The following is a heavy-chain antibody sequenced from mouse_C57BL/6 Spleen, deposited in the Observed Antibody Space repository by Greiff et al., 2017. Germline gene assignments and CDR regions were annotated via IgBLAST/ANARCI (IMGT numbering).Heavy chain of an antibody. J-gene: IGHJ2*01. CDR2: ISYDGSN. V-gene: IGHV3-6*01. CDR3: ARDSNYVFDY. D-gene: IGHD2-5*01. CDR1: GYSITSGYY. Sequence: EVKLMESGPGLVKPSQSLSLTCSVTGYSITSGYYWNWIRQFPGNKLEWMGYISYDGSNNYNPSLKNRISITRDTSKTQFFLKLNSVTTEDTATYYCARDSNYVFDYWGQGTTLTVSS.